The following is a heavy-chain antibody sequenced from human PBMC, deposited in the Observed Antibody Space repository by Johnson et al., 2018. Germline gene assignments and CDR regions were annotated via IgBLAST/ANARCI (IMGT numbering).Heavy chain of an antibody. CDR1: GFTFDDYA. CDR3: AKVGAHHYYDSSLGGYFQH. J-gene: IGHJ1*01. Sequence: EVQLVESGGGLVQPGRSLRLSCAASGFTFDDYAMHWVRHAPGKGLEWVSGISWNSGSIGYADSVKGRFTISRDNAKNSLYLQMNSQRAEDTALYYFAKVGAHHYYDSSLGGYFQHWGQGTLVTVSS. V-gene: IGHV3-9*01. D-gene: IGHD3-22*01. CDR2: ISWNSGSI.